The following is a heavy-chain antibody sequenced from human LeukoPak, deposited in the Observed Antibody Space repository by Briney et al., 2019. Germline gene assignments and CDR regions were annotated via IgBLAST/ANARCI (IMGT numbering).Heavy chain of an antibody. J-gene: IGHJ6*03. V-gene: IGHV5-51*01. CDR3: ALSHYDSGGYSPPYYYYYYYMDV. Sequence: GASLKISFKGSGYSFTSYWIGWVRQMPGKGLEWMGIIYPGDSDTRYSPSFQGQVTISADKSISTAYLQWSSLKASDTAMYYCALSHYDSGGYSPPYYYYYYYMDVWGKGTTVTVSS. CDR1: GYSFTSYW. D-gene: IGHD3-22*01. CDR2: IYPGDSDT.